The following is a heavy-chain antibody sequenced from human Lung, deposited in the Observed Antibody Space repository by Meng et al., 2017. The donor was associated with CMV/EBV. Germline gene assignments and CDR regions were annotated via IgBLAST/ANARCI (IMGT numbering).Heavy chain of an antibody. Sequence: LXCTVSGYSISSGYYWGWIRQPPGKGLEWIGSIYHSGSTYYNPSLKSRVTISVDTSKNQFSLKLSSVTAADTAVYYCARVGWEHVADYWGQGTLVTVPQ. CDR1: GYSISSGYY. CDR2: IYHSGST. CDR3: ARVGWEHVADY. J-gene: IGHJ4*02. D-gene: IGHD1-26*01. V-gene: IGHV4-38-2*02.